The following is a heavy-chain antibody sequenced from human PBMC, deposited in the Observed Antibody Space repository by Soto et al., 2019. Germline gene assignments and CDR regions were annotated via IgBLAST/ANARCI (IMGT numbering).Heavy chain of an antibody. J-gene: IGHJ4*02. CDR3: ARRYGPGFDY. CDR2: IYYSGST. V-gene: IGHV4-59*08. D-gene: IGHD4-17*01. CDR1: GGSISSYY. Sequence: QVQLQESGPGLVKPSETLSLTCTVSGGSISSYYWSWIRQPPGKGLEWIGYIYYSGSTNYNPSLKRRVTRSVDTSKNKFSLKLSSVTAADTAVYYCARRYGPGFDYWGQGTLVTVSS.